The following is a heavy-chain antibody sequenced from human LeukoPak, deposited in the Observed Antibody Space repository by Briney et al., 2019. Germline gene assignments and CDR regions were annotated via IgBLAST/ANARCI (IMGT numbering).Heavy chain of an antibody. CDR1: GYSFTSYW. CDR3: ARPEQWQGWGAFDI. V-gene: IGHV5-51*01. CDR2: IYPGDSDT. Sequence: GESLKISCKCSGYSFTSYWIGWVRQMPGKGLEWMGIIYPGDSDTRYSPSFQGQVTISADKSTSTAYLQWSSLKASDTAMYYCARPEQWQGWGAFDIWGQGTMVTASS. D-gene: IGHD6-19*01. J-gene: IGHJ3*02.